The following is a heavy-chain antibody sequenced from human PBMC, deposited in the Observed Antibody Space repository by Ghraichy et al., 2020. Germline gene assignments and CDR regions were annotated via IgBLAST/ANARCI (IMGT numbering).Heavy chain of an antibody. V-gene: IGHV1-2*04. CDR2: INPNSGGT. J-gene: IGHJ3*02. Sequence: ASVKVSCKASGYTFTGYYMHWVRQAPGQGLEWMGWINPNSGGTNYAQKFQGWVTMTRDTSISTAYMELSRLRSDDTAVYYCARDTESTTGTRNSDAFDIWGQGTMVTVSS. CDR3: ARDTESTTGTRNSDAFDI. D-gene: IGHD1-1*01. CDR1: GYTFTGYY.